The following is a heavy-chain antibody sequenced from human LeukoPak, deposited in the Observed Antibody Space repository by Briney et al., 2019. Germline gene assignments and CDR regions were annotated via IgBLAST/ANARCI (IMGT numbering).Heavy chain of an antibody. CDR3: ARSRTSSPYDKNLNF. J-gene: IGHJ4*02. D-gene: IGHD1-14*01. CDR2: ISSSINYI. V-gene: IGHV3-21*01. CDR1: GFTFGSYT. Sequence: GGSPRLSCAASGFTFGSYTMSWVREAPGKGLEWVSSISSSINYIYHADSVKGRFTISRDDAQNSVYLQMNSLKDEDTAVYYCARSRTSSPYDKNLNFWGQGTLVIVSS.